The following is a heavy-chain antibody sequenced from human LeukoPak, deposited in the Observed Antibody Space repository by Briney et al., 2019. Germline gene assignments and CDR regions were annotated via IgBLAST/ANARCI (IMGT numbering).Heavy chain of an antibody. CDR3: ARDRGYSYGYNFDY. CDR2: IKQDGSEK. D-gene: IGHD5-18*01. V-gene: IGHV3-7*03. CDR1: GFTFSNFW. Sequence: GGSLRLSCTASGFTFSNFWMGWVRQAPGKGLEWVATIKQDGSEKSYVDSVKGRFTISRDNAKNSLYLQMDSLRAEDTAVYYCARDRGYSYGYNFDYWGQGALATVSS. J-gene: IGHJ4*02.